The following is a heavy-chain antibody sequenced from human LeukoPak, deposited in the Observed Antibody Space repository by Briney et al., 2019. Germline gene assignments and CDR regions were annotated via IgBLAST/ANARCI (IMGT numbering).Heavy chain of an antibody. CDR2: INHSGRI. CDR1: GESFSGHY. D-gene: IGHD3-22*01. Sequence: SETLSLTCAVYGESFSGHYWSFIRQTPGQGLEWIGEINHSGRINYNPSLVGRVTVSVDTSKNQFSLHLSSVTAADTAVYYCARGHYDSGGYYYGIRAYYFDYWGQGTLVTVSS. V-gene: IGHV4-34*01. CDR3: ARGHYDSGGYYYGIRAYYFDY. J-gene: IGHJ4*02.